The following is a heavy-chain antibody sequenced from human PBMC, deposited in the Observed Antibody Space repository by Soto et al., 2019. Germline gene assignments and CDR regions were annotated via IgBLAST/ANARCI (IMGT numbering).Heavy chain of an antibody. CDR1: GGSISSYY. J-gene: IGHJ5*02. CDR3: ARELVAEAATPPYWFDP. Sequence: SETLSLTCTVSGGSISSYYWSWIRQPPGKGLEWIGYIYYSGSTNYNPSLKSRATISVDTSKNQFSLKLTSVTAADTAVYYCARELVAEAATPPYWFDPWDQGIVVTVSS. CDR2: IYYSGST. D-gene: IGHD2-15*01. V-gene: IGHV4-59*12.